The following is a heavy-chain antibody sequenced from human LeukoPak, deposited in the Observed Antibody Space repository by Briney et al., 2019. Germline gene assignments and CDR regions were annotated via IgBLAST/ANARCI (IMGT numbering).Heavy chain of an antibody. CDR3: ASCSLAVAAPRWFDP. D-gene: IGHD6-19*01. CDR2: INHSGST. Sequence: SETLSLTCAVYGGSFSGYYWGWIRQPPGKGLEWIGEINHSGSTNYNPSLKSRVTISVDTSKNQFSLKLSSVTAADTAVYYCASCSLAVAAPRWFDPWGQGTLVTVSS. V-gene: IGHV4-34*01. J-gene: IGHJ5*02. CDR1: GGSFSGYY.